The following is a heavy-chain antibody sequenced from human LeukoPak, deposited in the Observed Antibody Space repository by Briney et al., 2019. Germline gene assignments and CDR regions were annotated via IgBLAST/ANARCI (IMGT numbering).Heavy chain of an antibody. CDR3: AKDSLNYYDSSGYYWDAFDI. V-gene: IGHV3-23*01. J-gene: IGHJ3*02. D-gene: IGHD3-22*01. CDR1: GFTFSSYA. Sequence: GGSLRLSCAASGFTFSSYAMSWVRQAPGKGLEWVSAISGSGGSTYYADSVKGRFTISRDNSKNTLYLQMNSLRAEDTAVYYCAKDSLNYYDSSGYYWDAFDIWGQGTMVTVSS. CDR2: ISGSGGST.